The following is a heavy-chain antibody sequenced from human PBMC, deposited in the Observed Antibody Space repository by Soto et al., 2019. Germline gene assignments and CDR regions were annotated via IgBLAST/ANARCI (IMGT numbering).Heavy chain of an antibody. J-gene: IGHJ5*02. CDR2: IIPIFGTA. D-gene: IGHD1-1*01. CDR1: GGTFSSFA. V-gene: IGHV1-69*01. Sequence: QVQLVQSGAEVKKPGSSVKVSCKASGGTFSSFAISWVRQAPGQGLEWMGGIIPIFGTANFAQKFQGRVTIPADESTITAYMQLSSLRSEDTAVYYCARAWELARGRFDPWGQGTLVTVSS. CDR3: ARAWELARGRFDP.